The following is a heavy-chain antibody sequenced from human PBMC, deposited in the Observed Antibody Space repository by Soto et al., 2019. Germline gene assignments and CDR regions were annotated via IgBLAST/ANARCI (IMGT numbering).Heavy chain of an antibody. Sequence: PSETLSLTCTVSGGSISSYYWSWIRQPPGKGLEWIGYIYYSGSTNYNPSLKSRVTISVDTSKNQFSLKLSSVTAADTAVYYCASFYGSGKGWFVPWGQGTLVTVSS. CDR3: ASFYGSGKGWFVP. V-gene: IGHV4-59*01. CDR1: GGSISSYY. D-gene: IGHD3-10*01. J-gene: IGHJ5*02. CDR2: IYYSGST.